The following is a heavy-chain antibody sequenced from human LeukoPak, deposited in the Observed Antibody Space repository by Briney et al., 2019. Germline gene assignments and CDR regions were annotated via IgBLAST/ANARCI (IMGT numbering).Heavy chain of an antibody. J-gene: IGHJ4*02. CDR3: ANSRRDGYKPLDY. CDR2: ISGSGGST. V-gene: IGHV3-23*01. CDR1: GFTFSSYA. Sequence: PGGSLRLSCAASGFTFSSYAMSWVRQAPGKGLEWVSAISGSGGSTYYADSVKGRFTISRDNSKNTLYLQMNSLRAEDTAVYYCANSRRDGYKPLDYWGQGTLVIVSS. D-gene: IGHD5-24*01.